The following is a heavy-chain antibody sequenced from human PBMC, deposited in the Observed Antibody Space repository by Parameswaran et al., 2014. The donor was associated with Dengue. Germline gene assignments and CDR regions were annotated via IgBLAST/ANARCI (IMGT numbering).Heavy chain of an antibody. V-gene: IGHV1-69*06. D-gene: IGHD3-3*01. CDR2: IIPIFGTA. CDR3: ARSRAEWLLYSIFDY. Sequence: WVRQAPGQGLEWMGGIIPIFGTANYAQKFQGRVTITADKSTSTAYMELSSLRSEDTAVYYCARSRAEWLLYSIFDYWGQGTLVTVSS. J-gene: IGHJ4*02.